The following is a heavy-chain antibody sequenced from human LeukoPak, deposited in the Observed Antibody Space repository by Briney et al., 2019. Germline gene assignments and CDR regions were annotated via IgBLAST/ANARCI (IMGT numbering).Heavy chain of an antibody. J-gene: IGHJ4*02. CDR1: GYTFTSYY. Sequence: ASVNVSCKASGYTFTSYYMHWVRQAPGQGLEWMGIINPSGGSTSYAQKFQGRVTMTRDTSTSTVYMELSSLRSEDTAVYYCARDVGPRDYFDYWGQGTLVTVSS. CDR2: INPSGGST. V-gene: IGHV1-46*01. CDR3: ARDVGPRDYFDY.